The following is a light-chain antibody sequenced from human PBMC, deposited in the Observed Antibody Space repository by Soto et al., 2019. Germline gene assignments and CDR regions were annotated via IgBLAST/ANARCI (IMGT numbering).Light chain of an antibody. V-gene: IGKV3-20*01. J-gene: IGKJ1*01. CDR2: GAS. CDR3: QQYGSSPWT. CDR1: QSVSNNY. Sequence: ILMTQSLATLSVSPGERAPLSCRASQSVSNNYLAWYQQKPGQAPRLLIYGASNRATGIPDRFSGSGSGTDFTLTISRLEPEDFAVYYCQQYGSSPWTFGQGTKVDIK.